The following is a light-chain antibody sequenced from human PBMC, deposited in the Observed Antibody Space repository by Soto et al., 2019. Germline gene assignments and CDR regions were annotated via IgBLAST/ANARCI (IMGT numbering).Light chain of an antibody. CDR3: SLYAGSVWV. V-gene: IGLV2-8*01. Sequence: QSVLTQPPSAPGSPGQSVTISCTGTSSDVGGYNYVTWYQQHPGKAPKLMTYQVSKRPSGFPDRFPGSKSGNTAALTVSGVQAEDEAEYYCSLYAGSVWVFGGGTQLTVL. CDR1: SSDVGGYNY. CDR2: QVS. J-gene: IGLJ3*02.